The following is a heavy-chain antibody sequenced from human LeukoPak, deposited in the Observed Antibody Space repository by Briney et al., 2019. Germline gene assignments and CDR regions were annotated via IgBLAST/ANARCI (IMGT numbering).Heavy chain of an antibody. D-gene: IGHD2-2*01. Sequence: ASVKVSCKASGYTFTGYYIHWVRQAPGQGLEWMGWINPNSGGTDYAQKFQGRVTMTRDTSISTAYMELSRLRSDDTAVYYCARARRYCSSTSCNHLTYNWFDPWGQGTLVTVSS. CDR3: ARARRYCSSTSCNHLTYNWFDP. J-gene: IGHJ5*02. CDR1: GYTFTGYY. V-gene: IGHV1-2*02. CDR2: INPNSGGT.